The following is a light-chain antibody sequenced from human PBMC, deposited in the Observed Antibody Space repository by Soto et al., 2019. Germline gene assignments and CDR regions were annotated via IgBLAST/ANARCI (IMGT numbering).Light chain of an antibody. J-gene: IGLJ1*01. CDR3: CSYAGSSTYV. CDR2: DVT. V-gene: IGLV2-23*02. Sequence: QSVLTQPASVSGSPGQSITISCTGTSSDVGGYNYVSWYQQQPGKAPKFMIYDVTNRPSGVSNRFSGSKSGNTASLTISGLQAEDEADYYCCSYAGSSTYVFGTGTKVTVL. CDR1: SSDVGGYNY.